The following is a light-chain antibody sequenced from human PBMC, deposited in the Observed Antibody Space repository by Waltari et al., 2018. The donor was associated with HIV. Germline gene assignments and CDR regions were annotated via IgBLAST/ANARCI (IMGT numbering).Light chain of an antibody. CDR3: AAWDDSLRGVV. CDR1: SSNIGSNY. Sequence: QSVLTQPPSASGTPGQRVTISCSGSSSNIGSNYVYWYQQLPGRAPKLLIDRNNLRPSWCPDRFSGPKPGTAASLAISGLRSDDEADYYCAAWDDSLRGVVFGGGAKLTVL. J-gene: IGLJ2*01. CDR2: RNN. V-gene: IGLV1-47*01.